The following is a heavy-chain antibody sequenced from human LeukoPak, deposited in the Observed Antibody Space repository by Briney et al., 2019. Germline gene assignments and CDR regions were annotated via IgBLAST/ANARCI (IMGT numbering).Heavy chain of an antibody. CDR1: GGSISSYY. CDR3: ARDSGPGIAAAGRLGYYYYGMDV. Sequence: SETLSLTCAVYGGSISSYYWSWIRQPPGKGLEWIGYIYYNGSTNYNPSLKSRVTISVDTSKNQFSLKLSSVTAADTAVYYCARDSGPGIAAAGRLGYYYYGMDVWGQGTTVTVSS. J-gene: IGHJ6*02. D-gene: IGHD6-13*01. V-gene: IGHV4-59*01. CDR2: IYYNGST.